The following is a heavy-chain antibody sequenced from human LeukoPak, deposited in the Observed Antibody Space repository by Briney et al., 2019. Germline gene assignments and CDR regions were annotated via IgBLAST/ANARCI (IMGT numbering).Heavy chain of an antibody. CDR1: GYTLTELS. V-gene: IGHV1-24*01. J-gene: IGHJ5*02. CDR3: ATLRFLEWLLYWFDP. Sequence: ASVKVSCTVSGYTLTELSMHWVRQAPGKGREWMGGFDPEDGETIYAQKFQGRVTMTEDTSTDTAYMELSSLRSEDTAVYYCATLRFLEWLLYWFDPWGQGTLVTVSS. CDR2: FDPEDGET. D-gene: IGHD3-3*01.